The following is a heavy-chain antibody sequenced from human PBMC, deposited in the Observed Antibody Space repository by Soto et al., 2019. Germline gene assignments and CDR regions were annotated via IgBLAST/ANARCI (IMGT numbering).Heavy chain of an antibody. D-gene: IGHD2-2*01. CDR2: IIPILGIA. Sequence: QVQLVQSGAEVKKPGSSVKVSCKASGGTFSSYTISWVRQAPGQGLEWMGRIIPILGIANYAQKFQGRVTITADKSTSKAYMELSSLRSEDTAVYYCAREGYCSSTSCYAEEDYYYYYMDVGGKGTTVT. J-gene: IGHJ6*03. CDR3: AREGYCSSTSCYAEEDYYYYYMDV. CDR1: GGTFSSYT. V-gene: IGHV1-69*08.